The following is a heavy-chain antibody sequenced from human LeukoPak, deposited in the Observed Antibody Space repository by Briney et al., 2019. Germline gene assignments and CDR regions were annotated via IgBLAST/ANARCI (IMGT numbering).Heavy chain of an antibody. J-gene: IGHJ5*02. Sequence: PSETLSLTCTVSGGSISSGSYYWSWIRQPAGKGLEWIGRIYTSGSTNYNPSLKSRVTISVDTSKNQFSLKLSSVTAADTAVYYCAREEYSGYDYWTWGQGTLVTVSS. V-gene: IGHV4-61*02. CDR3: AREEYSGYDYWT. CDR2: IYTSGST. D-gene: IGHD5-12*01. CDR1: GGSISSGSYY.